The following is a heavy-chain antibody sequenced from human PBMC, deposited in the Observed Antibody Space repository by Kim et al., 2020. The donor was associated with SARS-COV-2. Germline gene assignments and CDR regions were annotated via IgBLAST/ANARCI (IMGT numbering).Heavy chain of an antibody. CDR2: ISSSGSTI. CDR1: GFTFSDYY. CDR3: ARRPRSLLPNYGDSNLVWYFDL. Sequence: GGSLRLSCAASGFTFSDYYMSWIRQAPGKGLEWVSYISSSGSTIYYADSVKGRFTISRDNAKNSLYLQMNSLRAEDTAVYYCARRPRSLLPNYGDSNLVWYFDLWGRGTLVTVSS. V-gene: IGHV3-11*01. J-gene: IGHJ2*01. D-gene: IGHD4-17*01.